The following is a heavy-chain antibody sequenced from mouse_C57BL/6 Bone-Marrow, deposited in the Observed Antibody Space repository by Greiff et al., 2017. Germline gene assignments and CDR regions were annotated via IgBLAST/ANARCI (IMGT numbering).Heavy chain of an antibody. J-gene: IGHJ2*01. CDR3: VRQDYYGHFDY. CDR2: IRSKSNNYAT. CDR1: GFSFNTYA. D-gene: IGHD1-1*01. V-gene: IGHV10-1*01. Sequence: EADGGLVQPKGSLKLSCAASGFSFNTYAMNWVRQAPGKGLEWVARIRSKSNNYATYYADSVKDRFTISRDDSESMLYLQMNNLKTEDTAMYYCVRQDYYGHFDYWGQGTTLTVSS.